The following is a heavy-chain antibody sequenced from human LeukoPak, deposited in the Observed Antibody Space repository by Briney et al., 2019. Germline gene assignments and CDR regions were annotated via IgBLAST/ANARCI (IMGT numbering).Heavy chain of an antibody. CDR3: ARDRHISFDY. CDR1: GFTFSSYS. Sequence: PRGSLRLSCAASGFTFSSYSMNWVRQAPGKGLEWVSVIYSGGSTYYADSVKGRFTISRDNSKNTLYLQMNSLRAEDTAVYYCARDRHISFDYWGQGTLVTVSS. J-gene: IGHJ4*02. CDR2: IYSGGST. V-gene: IGHV3-66*02. D-gene: IGHD2-21*01.